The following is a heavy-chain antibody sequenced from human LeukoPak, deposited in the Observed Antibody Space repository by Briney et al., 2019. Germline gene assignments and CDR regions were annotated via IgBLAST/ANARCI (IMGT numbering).Heavy chain of an antibody. CDR3: ARDLCSGNYCSDY. CDR2: IYHSGNT. CDR1: GYSISSGYY. J-gene: IGHJ4*02. D-gene: IGHD3-10*02. Sequence: PSETLSLTCAVSGYSISSGYYWGWIRQPPGKGLEWIGSIYHSGNTYYNPSLKSRVAISLDTSKNQFSLKLTSVTAADTAVYYCARDLCSGNYCSDYWGQGILVTVSS. V-gene: IGHV4-38-2*02.